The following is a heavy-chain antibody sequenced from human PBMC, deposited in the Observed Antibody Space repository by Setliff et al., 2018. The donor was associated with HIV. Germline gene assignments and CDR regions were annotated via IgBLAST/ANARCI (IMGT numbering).Heavy chain of an antibody. CDR1: GYTFTKYG. CDR2: ISANNGNT. J-gene: IGHJ4*02. CDR3: ARRGYSYDTSGYYYYFDY. V-gene: IGHV1-18*01. Sequence: ASVKVSCKSSGYTFTKYGITWVRQAPGQGLEWMGWISANNGNTNYAQKFQGRVTMTTDTSTRTAYMELGNLRSDDTAVYYCARRGYSYDTSGYYYYFDYWGQGTLVTVSS. D-gene: IGHD3-22*01.